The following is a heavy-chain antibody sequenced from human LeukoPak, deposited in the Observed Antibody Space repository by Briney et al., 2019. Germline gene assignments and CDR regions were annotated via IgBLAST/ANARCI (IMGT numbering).Heavy chain of an antibody. Sequence: GGSLRLSCAVSGLSFSNYAMMWLRQAPGEGLEWVSAIIGSGAWALYADSVKGRFTISRDNSKNTLYLQMSSLRGEDTAVYYCARDPNGDYIGAFDFWGQGTMVTVSS. CDR2: IIGSGAWA. V-gene: IGHV3-23*01. CDR1: GLSFSNYA. D-gene: IGHD4-17*01. J-gene: IGHJ3*01. CDR3: ARDPNGDYIGAFDF.